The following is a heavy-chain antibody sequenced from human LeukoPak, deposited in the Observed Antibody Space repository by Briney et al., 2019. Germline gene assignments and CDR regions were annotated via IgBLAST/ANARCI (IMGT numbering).Heavy chain of an antibody. CDR3: ARDRLVLGDYYYYYGMDV. V-gene: IGHV3-33*01. D-gene: IGHD2-8*02. Sequence: GRSLRLSCAASGFTFSSYGMHWVRQAPGKGLEWVAVIWYDGSNKYYADSVKGRFTISRDNSKNTLYLQMNSLRAEDTAVYYCARDRLVLGDYYYYYGMDVWGQGTTVTVSS. J-gene: IGHJ6*02. CDR2: IWYDGSNK. CDR1: GFTFSSYG.